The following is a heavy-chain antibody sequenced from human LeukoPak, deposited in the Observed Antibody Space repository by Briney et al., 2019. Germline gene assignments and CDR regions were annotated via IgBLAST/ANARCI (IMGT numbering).Heavy chain of an antibody. Sequence: SETLSLTCTVSGGSISSSNYYWGWIRQPPGKGLEWIGSIYYSGSTYYNPSLKSRVTISVDTSMNQFSLKLSSVTAADTAVYYCARDSGSSWSIDYWGQGTLVTVSS. CDR1: GGSISSSNYY. CDR3: ARDSGSSWSIDY. J-gene: IGHJ4*02. CDR2: IYYSGST. D-gene: IGHD6-13*01. V-gene: IGHV4-39*07.